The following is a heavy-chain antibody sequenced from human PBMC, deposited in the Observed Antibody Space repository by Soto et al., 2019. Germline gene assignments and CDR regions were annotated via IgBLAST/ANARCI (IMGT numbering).Heavy chain of an antibody. Sequence: GESLKISCKGSGYSFSNYWIAWVRQMPGKGLEWMGIIFPADSYTNYSPSFQGHVTISADKSISTAYLQWSSLKASDTAMYYCARQIAVAGVDDAFDIWGQGTMVTVS. D-gene: IGHD6-19*01. CDR2: IFPADSYT. CDR3: ARQIAVAGVDDAFDI. V-gene: IGHV5-51*01. CDR1: GYSFSNYW. J-gene: IGHJ3*02.